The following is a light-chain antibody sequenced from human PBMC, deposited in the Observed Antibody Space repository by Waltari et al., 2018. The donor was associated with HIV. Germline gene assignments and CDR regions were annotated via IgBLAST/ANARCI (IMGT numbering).Light chain of an antibody. CDR1: TGTVISLNY. CDR2: NTD. Sequence: QTVVTQEPSLTVSPGGTVTLTCASSTGTVISLNYPSWFQHKPGQAPRSLIYNTDNRHSCTPDRFSGSLPGGKAALTLSGVQPEDEADYYCVIYYGGSWVFGGGTRLTVL. CDR3: VIYYGGSWV. J-gene: IGLJ3*02. V-gene: IGLV7-43*01.